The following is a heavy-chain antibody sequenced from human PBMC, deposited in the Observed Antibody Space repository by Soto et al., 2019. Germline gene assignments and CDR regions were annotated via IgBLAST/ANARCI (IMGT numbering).Heavy chain of an antibody. Sequence: QVQLQQWGAGLLKPSETLSLTCAVYGGSFSGYYWSWIRQPPGKGLEWIGEINHSGSTNYNPSLKGRLNISVETSKNQSSLKLSSVTAADTAGYDCARGLTGIAARRVFDSWGQGTLVTVSS. J-gene: IGHJ4*02. D-gene: IGHD6-13*01. CDR2: INHSGST. V-gene: IGHV4-34*01. CDR1: GGSFSGYY. CDR3: ARGLTGIAARRVFDS.